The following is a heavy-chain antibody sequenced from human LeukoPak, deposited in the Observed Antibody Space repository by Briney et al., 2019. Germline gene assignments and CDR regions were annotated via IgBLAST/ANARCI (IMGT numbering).Heavy chain of an antibody. V-gene: IGHV1-69*13. J-gene: IGHJ6*02. D-gene: IGHD2-2*01. CDR1: VGTFSSYA. CDR2: IIPIFGTA. Sequence: ASVKVSCKASVGTFSSYAISWVRQAPGQGLEWMGGIIPIFGTANYAQKFQGRVTITADESTSTAYMELSSLRSEDTAVYYCARDLWDIVVVPAAIPSDYYYYYGMDVWGQGTTVTVSS. CDR3: ARDLWDIVVVPAAIPSDYYYYYGMDV.